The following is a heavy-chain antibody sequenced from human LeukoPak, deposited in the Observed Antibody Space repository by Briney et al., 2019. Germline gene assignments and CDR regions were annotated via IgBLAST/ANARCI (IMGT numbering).Heavy chain of an antibody. CDR3: ARGDELRYFDWLSNFDY. V-gene: IGHV3-7*01. Sequence: GGSLRLSCAASGFTFSSYWMSWVRRAPGKGLEWVASIKQDGSEKYYVDSVKGRFTISRDNAKNSLYLQMNSLRAEDTAVYYCARGDELRYFDWLSNFDYWGQGTLVTVSS. J-gene: IGHJ4*02. CDR1: GFTFSSYW. D-gene: IGHD3-9*01. CDR2: IKQDGSEK.